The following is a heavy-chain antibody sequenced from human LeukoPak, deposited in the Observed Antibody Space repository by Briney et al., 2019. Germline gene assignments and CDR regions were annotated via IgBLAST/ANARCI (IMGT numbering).Heavy chain of an antibody. J-gene: IGHJ6*02. CDR3: ARDNNFRWYSYGMDV. D-gene: IGHD6-13*01. V-gene: IGHV3-33*08. CDR1: KFTFSNYG. CDR2: IWYDGSNK. Sequence: GGSLRLSCTASKFTFSNYGMHWVRQAPGKGLEWVAVIWYDGSNKYYADSVKGRFTISRDNSKNTLYLQMNSLRAEDTAVYYCARDNNFRWYSYGMDVWGQGTTVTVSS.